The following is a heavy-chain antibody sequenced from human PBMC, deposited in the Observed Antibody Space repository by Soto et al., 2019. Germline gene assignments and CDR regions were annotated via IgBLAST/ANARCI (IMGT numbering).Heavy chain of an antibody. CDR2: ISASGGST. D-gene: IGHD3-3*01. CDR3: ANYYTYDLTSVDY. J-gene: IGHJ4*02. CDR1: GFTFSSYA. V-gene: IGHV3-23*01. Sequence: EVQLLESGGGLVQPGGSLRLSCAASGFTFSSYAMTWVRQAPGKGLEWVSGISASGGSTYYADSVKGRFTIYGDNSKNTLYMQMNSLRGEDTAVYSCANYYTYDLTSVDYWGQGTLVTVSS.